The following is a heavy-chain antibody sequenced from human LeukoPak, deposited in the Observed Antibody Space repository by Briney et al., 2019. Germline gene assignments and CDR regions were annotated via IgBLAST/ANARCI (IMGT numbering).Heavy chain of an antibody. V-gene: IGHV3-23*01. Sequence: GGSLRLSCAASGFTFSSYAMSWVRQAPGKGLEWVSAISGSGGSTYYADSVKGRFTISRDNSKNTLYLQMNRLRAEDTAVYYCAKAGGYYYGSGDYDYWGQGTLVTVSS. D-gene: IGHD3-10*01. CDR1: GFTFSSYA. CDR3: AKAGGYYYGSGDYDY. CDR2: ISGSGGST. J-gene: IGHJ4*02.